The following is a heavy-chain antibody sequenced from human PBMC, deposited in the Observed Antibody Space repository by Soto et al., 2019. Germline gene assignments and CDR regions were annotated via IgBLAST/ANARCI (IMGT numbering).Heavy chain of an antibody. V-gene: IGHV3-30-3*01. D-gene: IGHD4-4*01. CDR1: GFTFSSYA. J-gene: IGHJ2*01. CDR2: ISYDGSNK. CDR3: ARPLWTNDYNWGYFDL. Sequence: QVQLVESGGGVVQPGRSLRLSCAASGFTFSSYAMHWVRQAPGKGLEWVAVISYDGSNKYYADSVKGRFTISRDNSKKKLHLKMNSLRTKDTAVYYCARPLWTNDYNWGYFDLWGRGTLVTVSS.